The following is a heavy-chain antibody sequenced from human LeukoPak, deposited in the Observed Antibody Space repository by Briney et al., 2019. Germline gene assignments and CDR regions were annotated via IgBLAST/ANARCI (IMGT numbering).Heavy chain of an antibody. CDR2: IFTSGST. Sequence: PSQTLSLTCTVSGGSISSGTFYWSWIRQPAGMGLEWIGRIFTSGSTDYNPSLKSRVTMSVDTSKNQFSLKLSSVTAADTAVYYCARGLLRWFGDQSNWFDPWGQGTLVTVSS. V-gene: IGHV4-61*02. CDR3: ARGLLRWFGDQSNWFDP. D-gene: IGHD3-10*01. J-gene: IGHJ5*02. CDR1: GGSISSGTFY.